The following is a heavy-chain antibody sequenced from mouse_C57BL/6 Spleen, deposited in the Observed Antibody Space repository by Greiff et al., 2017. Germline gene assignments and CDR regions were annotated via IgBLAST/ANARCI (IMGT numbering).Heavy chain of an antibody. CDR3: TRVITTVVATAYARDY. J-gene: IGHJ4*01. CDR1: GFTFSDAW. V-gene: IGHV6-6*01. CDR2: IRNKANNHAT. Sequence: EVQGVESGGGLVQPGGSMKLSCAASGFTFSDAWMDWVRQSPEKGLEWVAEIRNKANNHATYYAESVKGRFTISRDDSKSSVYLQMNSLRAEDTGIYSCTRVITTVVATAYARDYWGQGTSVTVPS. D-gene: IGHD1-1*01.